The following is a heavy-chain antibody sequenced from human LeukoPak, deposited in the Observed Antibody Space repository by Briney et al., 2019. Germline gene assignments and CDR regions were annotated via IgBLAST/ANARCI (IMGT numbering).Heavy chain of an antibody. D-gene: IGHD1-26*01. CDR1: GGSISSYY. Sequence: PSETLSLTCTVSGGSISSYYWSWIRQPPGKGLEWIGEINHSGSTNYNPSLKSRVTISVDTSKNQFSLKLSSVTAADTAVYYCARGNGSYYSFDYWGQGTLVTVSS. V-gene: IGHV4-34*01. CDR3: ARGNGSYYSFDY. CDR2: INHSGST. J-gene: IGHJ4*02.